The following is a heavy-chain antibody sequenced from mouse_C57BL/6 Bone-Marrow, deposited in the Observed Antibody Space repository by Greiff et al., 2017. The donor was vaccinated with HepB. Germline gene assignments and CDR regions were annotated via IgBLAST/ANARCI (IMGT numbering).Heavy chain of an antibody. D-gene: IGHD2-5*01. V-gene: IGHV1-22*01. CDR1: GYTFTDYN. CDR3: ARGNKSNFYYYAMDY. Sequence: EVQLQQSGPELVKPGASVKMSCKASGYTFTDYNMHWVKQSHGKSLEWIGYINPNNGGTSYNQKFKGKATLTVNKSSSTAYMELRSLTSEDSAVYYCARGNKSNFYYYAMDYWGQGTSVTVSS. CDR2: INPNNGGT. J-gene: IGHJ4*01.